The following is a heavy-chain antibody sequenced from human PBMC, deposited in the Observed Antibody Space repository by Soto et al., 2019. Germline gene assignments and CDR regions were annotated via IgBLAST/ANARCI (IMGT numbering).Heavy chain of an antibody. CDR1: GLTFSSYW. D-gene: IGHD2-2*01. CDR3: ARPARECSSPGCAN. Sequence: EVQLVESGGGLVQPGGSLRLSCVASGLTFSSYWMSWVRQAPGKGLEWVANINQDGSESYYVDSVKGRFTISRDNAKNSLYLQMTSLRAEDTAVYYCARPARECSSPGCANWGQGTLVTVSS. V-gene: IGHV3-7*01. CDR2: INQDGSES. J-gene: IGHJ4*02.